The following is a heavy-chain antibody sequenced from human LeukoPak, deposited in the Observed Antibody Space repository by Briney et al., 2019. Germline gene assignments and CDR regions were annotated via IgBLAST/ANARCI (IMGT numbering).Heavy chain of an antibody. CDR2: IKEDGSEK. CDR3: AKDPPGNYYDSSGPVT. J-gene: IGHJ5*02. CDR1: GFTFSSYE. Sequence: GGSLRLSCAASGFTFSSYEMNWVRQAPGKGLEWVANIKEDGSEKYYVDSVKGRFTISRDNAKNSLFLQMNSLRAEDTAVYYCAKDPPGNYYDSSGPVTWGQGTLVTVSS. D-gene: IGHD3-22*01. V-gene: IGHV3-7*01.